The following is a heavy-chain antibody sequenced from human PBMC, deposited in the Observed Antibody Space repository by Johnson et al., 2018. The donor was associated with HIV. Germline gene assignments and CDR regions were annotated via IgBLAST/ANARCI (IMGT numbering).Heavy chain of an antibody. CDR1: GFTFSSYG. Sequence: QVQVVESGGGVVQPGRSLRLSCAASGFTFSSYGMHWVRQAPGKGLEWVAVIWYDGSNQYYAASVKGRFTISSDNSKNTLYLQMNSLRVDDTGLYYCASTLTGDFGAFDIWGQGTMVTVSS. D-gene: IGHD7-27*01. J-gene: IGHJ3*02. CDR2: IWYDGSNQ. CDR3: ASTLTGDFGAFDI. V-gene: IGHV3-33*01.